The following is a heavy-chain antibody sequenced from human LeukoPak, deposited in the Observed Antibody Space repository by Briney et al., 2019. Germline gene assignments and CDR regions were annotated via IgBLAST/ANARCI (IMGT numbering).Heavy chain of an antibody. CDR1: GYTFTSYA. V-gene: IGHV7-4-1*02. CDR3: ARASRPMVRGVIPYYYYYYMDV. J-gene: IGHJ6*03. D-gene: IGHD3-10*01. Sequence: ASVKVSFMASGYTFTSYAMNWVRQAPGQGLEWMGWINTNTGNPTYAQGFTGRFVFSLDTSVSTAYLQISSLKAEDTAVYYCARASRPMVRGVIPYYYYYYMDVWGKGTTVTVSS. CDR2: INTNTGNP.